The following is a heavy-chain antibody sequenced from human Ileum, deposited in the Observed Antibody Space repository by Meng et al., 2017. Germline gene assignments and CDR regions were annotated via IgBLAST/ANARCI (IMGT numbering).Heavy chain of an antibody. D-gene: IGHD4-23*01. CDR1: GAASTMVNW. CDR3: VRIDYGGDGIEIYNFDY. V-gene: IGHV4-4*02. J-gene: IGHJ4*02. Sequence: EWRPDLGELSGTLSPPCAVSGAASTMVNWWSVCRAPPGKGLEWIGGVFHSGDTNYNPSLKSRVCMSVDKSKNQFSLKLTSVTAADTAVYYCVRIDYGGDGIEIYNFDYWGLGTLVTVSS. CDR2: VFHSGDT.